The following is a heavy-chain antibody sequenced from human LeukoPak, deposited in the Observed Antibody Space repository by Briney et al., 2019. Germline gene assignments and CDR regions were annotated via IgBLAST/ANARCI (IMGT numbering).Heavy chain of an antibody. CDR2: ISGSGDST. D-gene: IGHD6-13*01. Sequence: GGSLRLSCTASGFTFSSYAMTWVRQAPGKGLEWVSGISGSGDSTYYADSVKGRFTISRDNSKNTLYLQMNSLRAEDTAVYYCAKDLGYSSSWYFDYWGQGTLVTVSS. J-gene: IGHJ4*02. CDR3: AKDLGYSSSWYFDY. CDR1: GFTFSSYA. V-gene: IGHV3-23*01.